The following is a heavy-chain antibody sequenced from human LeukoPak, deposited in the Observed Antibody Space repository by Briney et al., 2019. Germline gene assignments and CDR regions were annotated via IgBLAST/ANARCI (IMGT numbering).Heavy chain of an antibody. D-gene: IGHD3-9*01. CDR3: AKWGDYDVLTGYYDSDY. J-gene: IGHJ4*02. Sequence: PGASLRLSCAASGFTFKNYAMTWVRQAPGKGLQWVSAINGRDDSTYYADSVKGRFTISRDISKNTLFLQMNNLRADDTAVYYCAKWGDYDVLTGYYDSDYWGQGTLVTVSS. CDR1: GFTFKNYA. V-gene: IGHV3-23*01. CDR2: INGRDDST.